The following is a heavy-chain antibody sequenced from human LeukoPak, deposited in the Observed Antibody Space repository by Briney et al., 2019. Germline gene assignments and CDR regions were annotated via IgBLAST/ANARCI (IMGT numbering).Heavy chain of an antibody. CDR1: GYTFTSYD. J-gene: IGHJ3*02. CDR2: MNPNSGNT. V-gene: IGHV1-8*01. Sequence: GASVKVSCKASGYTFTSYDVNWVRQATGQGLEWMGWMNPNSGNTGYAQKFQGRVTMTRNTSISTAYMELSSLRSEDTAVYYCARGRYGYGQDAFDIWGQGTMVTVSS. CDR3: ARGRYGYGQDAFDI. D-gene: IGHD5-18*01.